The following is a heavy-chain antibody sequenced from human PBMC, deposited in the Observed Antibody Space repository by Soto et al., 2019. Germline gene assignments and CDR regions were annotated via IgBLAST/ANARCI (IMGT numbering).Heavy chain of an antibody. V-gene: IGHV1-18*01. D-gene: IGHD5-12*01. CDR2: ISTYNGDT. Sequence: GASVNVSCKASGYTFTRSGISWVRQTPGQGLEWMGWISTYNGDTNYAQTFQGRVTMTTDTSTSTVYMELRSLRSDDTAVYCCAREGVAPYYYYGMDVWGQGTPVTVSS. J-gene: IGHJ6*02. CDR1: GYTFTRSG. CDR3: AREGVAPYYYYGMDV.